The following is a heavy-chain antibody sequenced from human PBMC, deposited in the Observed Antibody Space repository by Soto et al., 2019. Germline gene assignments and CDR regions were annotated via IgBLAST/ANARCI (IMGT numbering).Heavy chain of an antibody. J-gene: IGHJ4*02. D-gene: IGHD3-22*01. Sequence: EVQLLESGGGLVQPGGSLRLSCAASGFTFSSYAMSWVRQAPGKGLEWVSAISGSGGSTYYADSVKGRFTISRDNSKNALDLQMNSLRAEDTAVYYCATEYYYDSSGPGQLWGQGTLVTVSS. CDR3: ATEYYYDSSGPGQL. CDR2: ISGSGGST. V-gene: IGHV3-23*01. CDR1: GFTFSSYA.